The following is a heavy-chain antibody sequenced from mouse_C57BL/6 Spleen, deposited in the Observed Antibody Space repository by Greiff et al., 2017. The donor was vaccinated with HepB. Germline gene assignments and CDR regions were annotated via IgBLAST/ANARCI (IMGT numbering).Heavy chain of an antibody. V-gene: IGHV1-26*01. J-gene: IGHJ3*01. CDR1: GYTFTDYY. CDR2: INPNNGGT. CDR3: AREGYYYGSRGGFAY. Sequence: EVQLQQSGPELVKPGASVKISCKASGYTFTDYYMNWVKQSHGKSLEWIGDINPNNGGTSYNQKFKGKATLTVDKSSSTAYMELRSLTSEDSAVYYCAREGYYYGSRGGFAYWGQGTLVTVSA. D-gene: IGHD1-1*01.